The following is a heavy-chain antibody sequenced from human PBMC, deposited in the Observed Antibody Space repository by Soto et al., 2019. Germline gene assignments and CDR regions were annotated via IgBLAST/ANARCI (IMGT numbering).Heavy chain of an antibody. D-gene: IGHD2-2*01. V-gene: IGHV3-30*18. CDR2: ISYDGSNK. CDR3: AKGQHCSSTSCYFYYDGVDV. J-gene: IGHJ6*02. CDR1: GFTFSTYG. Sequence: QVQLVESGGGVVQPGRSLRLSCAASGFTFSTYGMHWVRQAPGKGLEWVAVISYDGSNKFYADSVKGRLTISRDNSKNTLYLQMNSLRAEDTAVYYCAKGQHCSSTSCYFYYDGVDVWGQGTTVAVSS.